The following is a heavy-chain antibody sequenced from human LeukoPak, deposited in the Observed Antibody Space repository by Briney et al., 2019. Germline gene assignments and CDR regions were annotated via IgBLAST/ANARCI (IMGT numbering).Heavy chain of an antibody. CDR3: AKDRTGYGSGSYSHFDY. Sequence: GGSLRLSCAASGFTFSSYSMNWVRQAPGKGLEWGSSISSSSSYIYYADSVKGRFTISRDNAKNSLYLQMNSLRAEDTALYYCAKDRTGYGSGSYSHFDYWGQGTLVTVSS. D-gene: IGHD3-10*01. CDR1: GFTFSSYS. V-gene: IGHV3-21*04. CDR2: ISSSSSYI. J-gene: IGHJ4*02.